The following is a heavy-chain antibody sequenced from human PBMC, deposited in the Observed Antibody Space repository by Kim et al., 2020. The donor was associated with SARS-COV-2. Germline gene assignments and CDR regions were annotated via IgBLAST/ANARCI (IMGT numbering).Heavy chain of an antibody. V-gene: IGHV3-73*01. Sequence: SVKGRFTISRDDSKNTAYLQMNSLKTEDTAVYYCTRPGYSSSWDYYGMDVWGQGTTVTVSS. J-gene: IGHJ6*02. D-gene: IGHD6-13*01. CDR3: TRPGYSSSWDYYGMDV.